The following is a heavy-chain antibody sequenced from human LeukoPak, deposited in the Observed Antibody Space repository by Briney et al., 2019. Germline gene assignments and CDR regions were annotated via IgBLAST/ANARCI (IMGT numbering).Heavy chain of an antibody. J-gene: IGHJ4*02. Sequence: GASVKVSCKASGYTFTSYGISWVRQAPGQGLEWMGWINPNSGGTNYAQKFQGRVTMTRDTSISTAYMELSRLRSDDTAVYYCARSSGWYRAAVYWGQGTLVTVSS. V-gene: IGHV1-2*02. CDR3: ARSSGWYRAAVY. D-gene: IGHD6-19*01. CDR2: INPNSGGT. CDR1: GYTFTSYG.